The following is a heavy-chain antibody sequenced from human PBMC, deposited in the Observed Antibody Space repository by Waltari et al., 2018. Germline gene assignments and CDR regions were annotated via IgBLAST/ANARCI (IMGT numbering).Heavy chain of an antibody. CDR2: FDPEDGET. Sequence: QVQLVQSGAEVKKPGASVKVSCKVSGYTLTELSMHWVRQAPGKGLGWMGGFDPEDGETIYAQKFQGRVTMTEDTSTDTAYMELSSLRSEDTAVYYCATVRGYCSGGSCYSVSFFDYWGQGTLVTVSS. V-gene: IGHV1-24*01. CDR3: ATVRGYCSGGSCYSVSFFDY. CDR1: GYTLTELS. D-gene: IGHD2-15*01. J-gene: IGHJ4*02.